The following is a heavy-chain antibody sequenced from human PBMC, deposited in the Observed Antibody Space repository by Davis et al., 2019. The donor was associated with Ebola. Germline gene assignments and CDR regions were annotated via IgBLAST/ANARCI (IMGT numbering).Heavy chain of an antibody. D-gene: IGHD2-2*01. J-gene: IGHJ6*04. CDR2: INPKTGDT. CDR3: ARYQVLVHYYYGMDV. CDR1: GYTFTDYY. V-gene: IGHV1-2*06. Sequence: ASVKVSCKTSGYTFTDYYMHWVRQAPGQGLEWMGRINPKTGDTNYAQKFQGRVTMTRDTSISTAYMELSRLRSDDTAVYYCARYQVLVHYYYGMDVWGKGTTVTVSS.